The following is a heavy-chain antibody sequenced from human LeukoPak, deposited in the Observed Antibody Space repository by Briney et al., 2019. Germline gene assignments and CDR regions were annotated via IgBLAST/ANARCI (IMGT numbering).Heavy chain of an antibody. J-gene: IGHJ4*02. Sequence: ASVKVSCKASGYTFTSYDINWVRQATGQGLEWMGWMNPNSGNTGYAQKFQGRVTMTRNTSISTAYMELSSLRSEDTAVYYCARDRIPTVTTSWGYGYWGQGTLVTVSS. V-gene: IGHV1-8*01. D-gene: IGHD4-11*01. CDR1: GYTFTSYD. CDR3: ARDRIPTVTTSWGYGY. CDR2: MNPNSGNT.